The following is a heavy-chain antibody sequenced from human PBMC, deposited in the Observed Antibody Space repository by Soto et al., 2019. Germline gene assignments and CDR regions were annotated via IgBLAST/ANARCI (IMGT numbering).Heavy chain of an antibody. CDR1: GGSITTYY. D-gene: IGHD3-3*01. Sequence: SETLFLTCTVSGGSITTYYWNWIRQSPGKGLEWIGYIYRTGSTHYNPSLNSRAAISLDSSRDRFSLQLKAVTAADTAVYFCARQIGDDPFDIWGRGTMVTVSS. J-gene: IGHJ3*02. V-gene: IGHV4-59*01. CDR3: ARQIGDDPFDI. CDR2: IYRTGST.